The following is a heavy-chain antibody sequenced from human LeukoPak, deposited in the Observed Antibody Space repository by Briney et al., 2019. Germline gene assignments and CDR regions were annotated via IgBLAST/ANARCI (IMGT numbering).Heavy chain of an antibody. D-gene: IGHD6-19*01. Sequence: GGSLRLSCAASGFTFSSYAMTWVRQAPGKGLEWVGHIKEDGSSQNYADSVKGRFTISRDNAKSSLHLQMNGLRAEDTAMYYCVKDSGWFHFDSWGQGTLVTVSS. CDR1: GFTFSSYA. CDR3: VKDSGWFHFDS. V-gene: IGHV3-7*03. CDR2: IKEDGSSQ. J-gene: IGHJ4*02.